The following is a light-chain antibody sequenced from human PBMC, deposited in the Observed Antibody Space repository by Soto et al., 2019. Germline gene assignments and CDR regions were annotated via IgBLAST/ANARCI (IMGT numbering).Light chain of an antibody. CDR3: QQYLDLLT. CDR2: WAS. V-gene: IGKV4-1*01. J-gene: IGKJ4*01. Sequence: DIVMTQSPGSLAVSLGERATINCRSSQSVLYSSNNKDSIAWYQQKPGQPPRLLMYWASTRESGVPDRFSGSGSGPDFTLTISSLQAEDVAVYYCQQYLDLLTFGGGTKVEIK. CDR1: QSVLYSSNNKDS.